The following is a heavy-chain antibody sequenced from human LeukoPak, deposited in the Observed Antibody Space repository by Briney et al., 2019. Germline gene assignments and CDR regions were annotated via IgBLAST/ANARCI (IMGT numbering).Heavy chain of an antibody. D-gene: IGHD5-24*01. V-gene: IGHV4-59*01. Sequence: PSETLSLTCTVSGGSISSYYRSWIRQPPGKGLEWIGYIYYSGSTNYNPSLKSRVTISVDTSKNQFSLKLSSVTAADTAVYYCARDGDGYNYRWFDPWGQGTLVTVSS. CDR2: IYYSGST. J-gene: IGHJ5*02. CDR1: GGSISSYY. CDR3: ARDGDGYNYRWFDP.